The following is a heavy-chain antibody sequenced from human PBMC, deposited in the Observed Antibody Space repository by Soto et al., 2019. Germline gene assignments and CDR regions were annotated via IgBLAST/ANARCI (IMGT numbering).Heavy chain of an antibody. D-gene: IGHD5-18*01. Sequence: SETLSLPCSVHGGSFSGYYWCSIRQRPGNGLEWREEIKHSGSSDYNPSPKSRVTISGDTSKNKFSLKLRSVTAADTAVYYCARNAVEKWIRLWPTSTTKYGMDVWGQGTTVTLSS. CDR1: GGSFSGYY. CDR2: IKHSGSS. V-gene: IGHV4-34*01. J-gene: IGHJ6*02. CDR3: ARNAVEKWIRLWPTSTTKYGMDV.